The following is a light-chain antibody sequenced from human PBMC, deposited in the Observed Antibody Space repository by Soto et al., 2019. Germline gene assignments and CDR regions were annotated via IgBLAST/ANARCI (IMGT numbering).Light chain of an antibody. CDR3: QQYNSDSRT. Sequence: DIQMTQSPSTLSASVGDRFTITCRASQSISAWLAWYQQKPGKAPKLLIYKASTLESGVPSRFSGSGSGTEFTLTISSLQPDDFATYYCQQYNSDSRTFGQGTKVEIK. V-gene: IGKV1-5*03. CDR2: KAS. CDR1: QSISAW. J-gene: IGKJ1*01.